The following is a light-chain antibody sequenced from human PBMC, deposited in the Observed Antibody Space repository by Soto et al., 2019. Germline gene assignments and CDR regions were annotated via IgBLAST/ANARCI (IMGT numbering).Light chain of an antibody. J-gene: IGLJ2*01. CDR2: EDT. V-gene: IGLV6-57*04. CDR3: HSYDSDELLV. Sequence: NFMLTQPHSVSESPGKTVTISCARSSGSVASHYVQWLQQRPGGAPTTVIYEDTQRPSGVPDRFSGSIDSSSNSASLTISGLKTEDEADYYCHSYDSDELLVFGGGTKVTVL. CDR1: SGSVASHY.